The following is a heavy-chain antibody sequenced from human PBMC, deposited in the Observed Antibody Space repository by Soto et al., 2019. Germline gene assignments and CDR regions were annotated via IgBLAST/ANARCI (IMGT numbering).Heavy chain of an antibody. D-gene: IGHD3-10*01. CDR1: DGSIGTYY. CDR2: IYYRGNT. CDR3: ARDRGGWFGELLKRGWFDP. V-gene: IGHV4-59*12. Sequence: SETLSLTCTVSDGSIGTYYWSWIRPPPGKGLEWIGYIYYRGNTDYNPSLKSRVTISLDTPKNQFSLKLSSVTAADTAVYYCARDRGGWFGELLKRGWFDPWGQGTLVT. J-gene: IGHJ5*02.